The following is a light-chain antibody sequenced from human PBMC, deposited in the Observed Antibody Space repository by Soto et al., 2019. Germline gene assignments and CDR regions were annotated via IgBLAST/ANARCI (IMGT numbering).Light chain of an antibody. CDR1: QSVRSRY. CDR2: GAS. Sequence: ETVLAQYPGALSLAPGERATLSWRASQSVRSRYLAWYQQKPGQAPRLLISGASSRATGIPDRFSGSGSGTDFTLTVSRLEPEDFALYYCQQYGNSPITFGQGTLLEI. V-gene: IGKV3-20*01. J-gene: IGKJ5*01. CDR3: QQYGNSPIT.